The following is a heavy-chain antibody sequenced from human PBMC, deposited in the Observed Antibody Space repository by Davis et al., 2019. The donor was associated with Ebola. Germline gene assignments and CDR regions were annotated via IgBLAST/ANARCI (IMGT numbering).Heavy chain of an antibody. Sequence: GGSLRLSCEASGFTFSDYYMTWIRQAPGKGLEWVSDISSRTSYTDYADPVKGRFTISRDNAKNSLYLQLNSLRADDTAVYYCVRGGDDRPVDYWGQGVVVTVSS. CDR3: VRGGDDRPVDY. J-gene: IGHJ4*02. D-gene: IGHD3-10*01. V-gene: IGHV3-11*06. CDR2: ISSRTSYT. CDR1: GFTFSDYY.